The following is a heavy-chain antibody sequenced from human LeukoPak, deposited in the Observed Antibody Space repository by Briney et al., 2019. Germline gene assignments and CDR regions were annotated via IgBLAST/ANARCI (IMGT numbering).Heavy chain of an antibody. D-gene: IGHD2-2*02. CDR3: ARGGRYCSSTSCYTVSHAFDI. CDR2: IYYSGST. CDR1: GGSISSSSYY. Sequence: SETLSLTCTVSGGSISSSSYYWGWIRQPPGKGLEWIGSIYYSGSTYYNPSLKSRVTISVDTSKNQFSLKLSSVTAADTAVYYCARGGRYCSSTSCYTVSHAFDIWGQGTMVTVSS. J-gene: IGHJ3*02. V-gene: IGHV4-39*07.